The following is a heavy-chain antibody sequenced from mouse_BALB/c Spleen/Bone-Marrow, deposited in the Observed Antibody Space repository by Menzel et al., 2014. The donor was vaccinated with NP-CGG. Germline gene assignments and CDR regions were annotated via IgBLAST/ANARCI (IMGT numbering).Heavy chain of an antibody. D-gene: IGHD2-3*01. CDR2: IYPSDSYT. J-gene: IGHJ3*01. CDR3: TRDDGSFAY. CDR1: GYTFTSYW. Sequence: QVQLQQSGAELVRPGASVKLSCKASGYTFTSYWINWVKQRPGQGLEWIGNIYPSDSYTNYNQKFKDKATLTVDKSSSTAYMQLGSPTSEDSAVYYCTRDDGSFAYWGQGTLVTVSA. V-gene: IGHV1-69*02.